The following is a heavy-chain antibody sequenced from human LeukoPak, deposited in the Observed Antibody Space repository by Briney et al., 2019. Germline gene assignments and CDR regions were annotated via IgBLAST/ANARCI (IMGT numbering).Heavy chain of an antibody. CDR3: AKDSVVVPAATFDY. D-gene: IGHD2-2*01. J-gene: IGHJ4*02. Sequence: PGGSLRLSCAASGFTFSSYAMSWVRQAPGKGLEWVSAISGSGGSTYYADSVEGRFTISRDNSKNTLYLQMNSLRAEDTAVYYCAKDSVVVPAATFDYWGQGTLVTVSS. CDR1: GFTFSSYA. V-gene: IGHV3-23*01. CDR2: ISGSGGST.